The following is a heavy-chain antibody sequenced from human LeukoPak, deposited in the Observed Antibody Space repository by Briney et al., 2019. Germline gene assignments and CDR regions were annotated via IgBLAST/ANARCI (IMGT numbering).Heavy chain of an antibody. J-gene: IGHJ4*02. CDR3: ARGGNGVNVGYCDY. D-gene: IGHD5-12*01. CDR1: GFTFTRYW. Sequence: GGSLRLSCAASGFTFTRYWMSWGGPAPAKGVDGVANINKDGSEKQYVDSVKGRVTISRDNAKNSLYLQMDSLRAEDTGVYYCARGGNGVNVGYCDYWGQGILVTVSS. V-gene: IGHV3-7*04. CDR2: INKDGSEK.